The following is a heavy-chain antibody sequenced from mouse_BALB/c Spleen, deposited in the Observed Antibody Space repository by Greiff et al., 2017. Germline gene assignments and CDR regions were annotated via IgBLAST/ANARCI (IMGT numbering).Heavy chain of an antibody. V-gene: IGHV3-2*02. CDR2: ISYSGST. D-gene: IGHD1-2*01. CDR1: GYSITSDYA. J-gene: IGHJ3*01. CDR3: AREGTALAY. Sequence: EVKLLESGPGLVKPSQSLSLTCTVTGYSITSDYAWNWIRQFPGNKLEWMGYISYSGSTSYNPSLKSRISITRDTSKNQFFLQLNSVTTEDTATYYCAREGTALAYWGQGTLVTVSA.